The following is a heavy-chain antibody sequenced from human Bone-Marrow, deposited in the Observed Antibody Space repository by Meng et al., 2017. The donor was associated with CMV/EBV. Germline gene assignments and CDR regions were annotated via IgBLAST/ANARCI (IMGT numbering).Heavy chain of an antibody. CDR1: GIAFSSSG. V-gene: IGHV3-30*02. CDR3: ARNIRGITIFGVVTHFDY. J-gene: IGHJ4*02. D-gene: IGHD3-3*01. CDR2: IQYDGGDK. Sequence: GESLKISCEASGIAFSSSGMHWVRQAPGKGLEWVAFIQYDGGDKFYVDSVKGRFTISRDNAKNSLYLQMNSLRAEDTAVYYCARNIRGITIFGVVTHFDYWGQGTLVTVSS.